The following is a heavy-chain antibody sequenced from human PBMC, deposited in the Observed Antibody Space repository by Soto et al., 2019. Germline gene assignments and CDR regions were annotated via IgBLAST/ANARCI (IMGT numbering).Heavy chain of an antibody. J-gene: IGHJ4*02. D-gene: IGHD3-9*01. CDR2: ISSSSSYR. CDR3: ARDFRVSPYYDILTGYYPTGGSDY. V-gene: IGHV3-21*01. CDR1: GFTFSSYS. Sequence: GGSLRLSCAASGFTFSSYSMNWVRQAPGKGLEWVSSISSSSSYRYYADSVKGRFTISRDNAKNSLSMQMNSLRAEDTAVYYCARDFRVSPYYDILTGYYPTGGSDYWGQGTLVTVSS.